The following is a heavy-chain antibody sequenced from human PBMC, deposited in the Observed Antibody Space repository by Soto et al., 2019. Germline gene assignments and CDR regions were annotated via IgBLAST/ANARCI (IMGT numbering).Heavy chain of an antibody. V-gene: IGHV6-1*01. CDR2: TYYSSKWYK. CDR3: ARVGQIVDDYYYRIDV. CDR1: GDSVSSNSAA. J-gene: IGHJ6*02. Sequence: PSQTLSLTCSISGDSVSSNSAAWNWIRQSPSRGLEWLGRTYYSSKWYKDYAVSVKSRRTSNPDTSKNHFSLPLNSVAPEDTAVYYCARVGQIVDDYYYRIDVWGQGTTITVSS. D-gene: IGHD3-22*01.